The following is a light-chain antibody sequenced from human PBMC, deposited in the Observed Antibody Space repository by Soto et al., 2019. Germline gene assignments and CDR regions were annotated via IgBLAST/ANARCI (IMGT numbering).Light chain of an antibody. CDR2: KAS. CDR1: QSISSW. V-gene: IGKV1-5*03. Sequence: DIQMTQSPSTLSASVGDRVTITCRASQSISSWLAWYQQKPGKAPKGLIYKASTLESGAPSRFSGSGSGTEFTLTISSLQPDDFATYYCQQYYSYPWTFXQGTKV. J-gene: IGKJ1*01. CDR3: QQYYSYPWT.